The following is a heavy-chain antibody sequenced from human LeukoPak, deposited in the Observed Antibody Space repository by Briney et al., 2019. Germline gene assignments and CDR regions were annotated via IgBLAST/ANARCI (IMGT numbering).Heavy chain of an antibody. V-gene: IGHV3-30-3*01. CDR1: GFTFSNYP. D-gene: IGHD6-13*01. J-gene: IGHJ4*02. Sequence: GGSLRLSCAASGFTFSNYPMHWVRQAPGKGLEWVTMISHDESRKFYAVSVKGRFTVSRVNSKNTLFLHMSSLGPEDTAVYYCARAQQLTNLDYWGQGTLVTVSS. CDR2: ISHDESRK. CDR3: ARAQQLTNLDY.